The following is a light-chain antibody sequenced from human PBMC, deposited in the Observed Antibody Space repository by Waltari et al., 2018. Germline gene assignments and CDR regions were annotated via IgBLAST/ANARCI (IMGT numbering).Light chain of an antibody. J-gene: IGLJ1*01. CDR1: SSDVGSYNL. CDR3: CSYGFGTTIHYV. CDR2: EVT. Sequence: QSALTQPASVSGSPGQSITISCSVNSSDVGSYNLVSWYQHHPGKAPKLILYEVTRRPSGVSGRFSGSTAGVTASLRISGLQAEDEADYYCCSYGFGTTIHYVFGPGTKVTAL. V-gene: IGLV2-23*02.